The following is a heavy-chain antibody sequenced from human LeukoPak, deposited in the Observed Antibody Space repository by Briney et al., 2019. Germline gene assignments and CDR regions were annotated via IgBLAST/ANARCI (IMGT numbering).Heavy chain of an antibody. J-gene: IGHJ6*03. CDR2: IYTSGST. V-gene: IGHV4-4*07. Sequence: SETLSLTCTVSGGSISSYYWSWIRQPAGKGLEWIGRIYTSGSTNYNPSLKSRVTISVDTSKNQFSLKLSSVTAADTAVYYCARDAYVSDWYYYYMDVWGKGTTVTVSS. D-gene: IGHD3-16*01. CDR3: ARDAYVSDWYYYYMDV. CDR1: GGSISSYY.